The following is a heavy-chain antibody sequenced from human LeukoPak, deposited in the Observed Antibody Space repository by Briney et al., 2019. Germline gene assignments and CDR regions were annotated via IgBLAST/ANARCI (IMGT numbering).Heavy chain of an antibody. Sequence: GGSLRLSCAASGFTFSTYWMSWVRQAPGKGLEWVANIKQDGSEKYYADSVKGRFTMSRDNSQNTLYLQMNYLRAEDTAVYYCAKGDSRSSGGGFWGQGTLVTVSS. CDR3: AKGDSRSSGGGF. D-gene: IGHD6-6*01. J-gene: IGHJ4*02. CDR2: IKQDGSEK. CDR1: GFTFSTYW. V-gene: IGHV3-7*01.